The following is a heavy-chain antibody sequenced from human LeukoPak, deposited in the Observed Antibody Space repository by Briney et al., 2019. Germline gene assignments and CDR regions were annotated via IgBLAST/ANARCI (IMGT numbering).Heavy chain of an antibody. D-gene: IGHD6-6*01. Sequence: PSQTLSLTCAISGDSVSSNSAAWNWIRQSPSRGLEWLGRTYQRSRWYNDYAVSLKSRIIINPDTSKNQVSLQLNSVTPDDTAVYYCARQYRDSENYHDLDVWGQGTTVSVSS. CDR3: ARQYRDSENYHDLDV. V-gene: IGHV6-1*01. CDR2: TYQRSRWYN. CDR1: GDSVSSNSAA. J-gene: IGHJ6*02.